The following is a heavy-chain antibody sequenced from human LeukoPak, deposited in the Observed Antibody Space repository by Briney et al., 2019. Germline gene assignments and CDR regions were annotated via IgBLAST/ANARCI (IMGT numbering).Heavy chain of an antibody. CDR2: IYSGGST. D-gene: IGHD2-2*01. Sequence: GGSLRLSCAASGFTFSSYAMSWVRQAPGKGLEWVSVIYSGGSTYYADSVKGRFTISRDNSKNTLYLQMNSLRAEDTAVYYCARSDIVVVPAATRRPYYYYYMDVWGKGTTVTISS. J-gene: IGHJ6*03. CDR3: ARSDIVVVPAATRRPYYYYYMDV. V-gene: IGHV3-66*01. CDR1: GFTFSSYA.